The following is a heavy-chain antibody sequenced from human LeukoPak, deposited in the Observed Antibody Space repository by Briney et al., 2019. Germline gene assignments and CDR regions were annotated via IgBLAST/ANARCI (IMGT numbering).Heavy chain of an antibody. D-gene: IGHD2-15*01. CDR2: ISYDGSNE. CDR3: AGDVYCSGGSCLHYFDY. CDR1: GYTFSSYG. Sequence: GGSLRLSCAASGYTFSSYGMHWVRQAPGKGLEWVAVISYDGSNEYYADSVKGRFTISRDNSKNTLYLQMNSLRAEDTAVYYCAGDVYCSGGSCLHYFDYWGQGTLVTVSS. J-gene: IGHJ4*02. V-gene: IGHV3-30*03.